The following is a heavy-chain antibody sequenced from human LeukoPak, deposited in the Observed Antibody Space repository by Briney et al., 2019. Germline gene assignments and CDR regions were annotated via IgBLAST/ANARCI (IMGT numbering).Heavy chain of an antibody. D-gene: IGHD3-16*01. CDR3: ARDFRGGARVFDY. Sequence: LPGRSLRLSCAASGFTFSSYGMHSVRQDPGKGLGWVAVIWFEGSNKYYADSVKGRFTISRANSKNTLYLQMNSLRAEDTAVYYCARDFRGGARVFDYWGQGTLVTVSS. J-gene: IGHJ4*02. V-gene: IGHV3-33*01. CDR1: GFTFSSYG. CDR2: IWFEGSNK.